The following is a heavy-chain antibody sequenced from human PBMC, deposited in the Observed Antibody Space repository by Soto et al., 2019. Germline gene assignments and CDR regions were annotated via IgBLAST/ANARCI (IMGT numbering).Heavy chain of an antibody. V-gene: IGHV5-51*01. CDR1: GYSFTSYW. J-gene: IGHJ4*02. CDR2: IYPGDSDT. CDR3: ARITTYYYDSSGYYPRDPFDH. Sequence: GESLKISCKGSGYSFTSYWIGWVRQMPGKGLEWMGIIYPGDSDTRDSPSFQGQVTISADKSISTAYLQWSSLKASDTAMYYCARITTYYYDSSGYYPRDPFDHWGQGTLVTVSS. D-gene: IGHD3-22*01.